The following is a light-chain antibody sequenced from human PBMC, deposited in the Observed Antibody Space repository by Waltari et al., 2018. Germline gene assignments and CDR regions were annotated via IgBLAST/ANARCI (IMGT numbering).Light chain of an antibody. Sequence: QSVLTQPPSVSAAPGQKVAISSPGSRPNIGDHFVFWDHHLPGTVPKLLLFENDKLPSGIPDRFSGSKSDTSVTLGITELQTGDEADYVCGTWDTSLRAVVFGGGTKLTVL. J-gene: IGLJ3*02. CDR1: RPNIGDHF. CDR3: GTWDTSLRAVV. V-gene: IGLV1-51*02. CDR2: END.